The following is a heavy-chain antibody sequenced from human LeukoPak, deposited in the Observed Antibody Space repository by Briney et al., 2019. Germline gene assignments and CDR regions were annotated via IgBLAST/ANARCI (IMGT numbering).Heavy chain of an antibody. CDR1: GGTFSSYA. CDR2: IIPIFGTA. V-gene: IGHV1-69*05. D-gene: IGHD7-27*01. CDR3: ARGLPNWGYDY. Sequence: ASVKVSCKASGGTFSSYAISWVRQAPGQGLEWMGGIIPIFGTANYAQKSQDRVTMTRNTSISTAYMELSSLRSDDTAVYYCARGLPNWGYDYWGPGTLVTVSS. J-gene: IGHJ4*02.